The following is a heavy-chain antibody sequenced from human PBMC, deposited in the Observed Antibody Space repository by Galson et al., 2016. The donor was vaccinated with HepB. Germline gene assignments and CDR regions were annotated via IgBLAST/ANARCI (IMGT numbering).Heavy chain of an antibody. V-gene: IGHV3-7*01. CDR3: ATDDYLDY. CDR2: INPDGTAV. CDR1: GFTFSRYW. J-gene: IGHJ4*02. D-gene: IGHD5-12*01. Sequence: SLRLSCATSGFTFSRYWMSWVRQAPEKGLEWVAGINPDGTAVYYMDFVKGRFTLSRDNAENSLYLQMNGLRAEDTAFYYCATDDYLDYWGREPWSPSPQ.